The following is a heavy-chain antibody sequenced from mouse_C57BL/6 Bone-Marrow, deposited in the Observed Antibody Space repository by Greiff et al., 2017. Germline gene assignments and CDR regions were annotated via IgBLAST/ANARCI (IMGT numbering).Heavy chain of an antibody. CDR2: INSDGGST. J-gene: IGHJ2*01. V-gene: IGHV5-2*01. CDR3: ARRAMITTLFDY. D-gene: IGHD2-1*01. CDR1: EYEFPSHD. Sequence: DVHLVESGGGLVQPGESLKLSCESNEYEFPSHDMSWVRKTPEKRLELVAAINSDGGSTYYPDTMERRFIISRDNTKKTLYRQMSSLRSEDTASYYCARRAMITTLFDYWGQGTTLTVSS.